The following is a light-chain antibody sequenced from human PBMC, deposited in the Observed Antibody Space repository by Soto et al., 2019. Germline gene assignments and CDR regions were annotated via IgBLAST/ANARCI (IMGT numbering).Light chain of an antibody. CDR1: QGISSY. CDR2: AAS. V-gene: IGKV1-9*01. Sequence: QLTQSPSSLSASVGDRVTITCRASQGISSYLAWYQQEPGKAPKLLIYAASTLQTGVPSRFSGSGSGPDFTLTIRSLQPYFFPTYYCHQLGIYPLTFGQGTRLQI. CDR3: HQLGIYPLT. J-gene: IGKJ5*01.